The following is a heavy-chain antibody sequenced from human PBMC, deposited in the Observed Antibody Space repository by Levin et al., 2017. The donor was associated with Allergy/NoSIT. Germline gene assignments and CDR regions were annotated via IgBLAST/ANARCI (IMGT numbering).Heavy chain of an antibody. CDR3: ARFRQQVAYFDY. CDR1: GFTFRSYS. Sequence: LSLTCAASGFTFRSYSMNWVRQAPGKGLEWLSYITSSSSTIYYADSVKGRFTVSRDNAKNSLYLQMNSLRAEDTAVYYCARFRQQVAYFDYWGQGTLVAVSS. J-gene: IGHJ4*02. CDR2: ITSSSSTI. V-gene: IGHV3-48*01. D-gene: IGHD6-13*01.